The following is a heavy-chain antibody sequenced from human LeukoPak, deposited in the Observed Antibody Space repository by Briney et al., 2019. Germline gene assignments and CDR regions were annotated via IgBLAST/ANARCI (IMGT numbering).Heavy chain of an antibody. D-gene: IGHD3-22*01. CDR1: GYSFTSYW. CDR2: IYPGDSDT. J-gene: IGHJ4*02. CDR3: ARRRRYYDSSGYYDY. Sequence: GESLKISCKGSGYSFTSYWIGWVRQMPGKGLEWMGIIYPGDSDTRYSPSFQGQVTISADKSISTAYLQWSSLKASDTATYYCARRRRYYDSSGYYDYWGQGTLVTVSS. V-gene: IGHV5-51*01.